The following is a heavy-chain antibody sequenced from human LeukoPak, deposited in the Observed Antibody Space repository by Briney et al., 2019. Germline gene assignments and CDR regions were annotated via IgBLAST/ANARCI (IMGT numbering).Heavy chain of an antibody. CDR1: GFTVSSNY. J-gene: IGHJ4*02. V-gene: IGHV3-53*01. D-gene: IGHD4-17*01. CDR2: IFSGGST. Sequence: GGSLRLSCAASGFTVSSNYMSWVRQAPGKGLEWVSIIFSGGSTYYADSVKGRFTISRDNSKNTLYLQMNSLRAEDTAVYYCARQAVTRNYFDYWGQGTLVTVSS. CDR3: ARQAVTRNYFDY.